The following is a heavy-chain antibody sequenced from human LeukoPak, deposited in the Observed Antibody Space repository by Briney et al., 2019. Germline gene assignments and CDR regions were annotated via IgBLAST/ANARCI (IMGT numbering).Heavy chain of an antibody. Sequence: GASVKVSCKASGYTFTDYYIHWVRQAPGRGLEWMGWISPNSGGTNYAQKFQGRVTMTRDTSISTAYMELSRLRSDDTAVYYCARWAGLSPAGDSNDAFDIWGQGTMVTVSS. V-gene: IGHV1-2*02. CDR3: ARWAGLSPAGDSNDAFDI. J-gene: IGHJ3*02. D-gene: IGHD6-19*01. CDR1: GYTFTDYY. CDR2: ISPNSGGT.